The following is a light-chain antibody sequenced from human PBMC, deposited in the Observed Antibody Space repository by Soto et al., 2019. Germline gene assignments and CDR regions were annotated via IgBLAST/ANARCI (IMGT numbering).Light chain of an antibody. CDR1: QSVSSN. CDR2: GAS. J-gene: IGKJ5*01. V-gene: IGKV3-15*01. Sequence: EIVMAQSPATPSVAPGEKATLSFRASQSVSSNLAWYQQKPGQAPRLLIYGASTRATGIPARFSGSGSGTEFTLTISSLQSEDFAVYYCQQYNNWPITFGQGTRLEI. CDR3: QQYNNWPIT.